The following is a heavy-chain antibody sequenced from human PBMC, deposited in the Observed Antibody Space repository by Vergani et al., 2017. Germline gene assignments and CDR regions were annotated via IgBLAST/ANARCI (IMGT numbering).Heavy chain of an antibody. J-gene: IGHJ4*02. D-gene: IGHD5-12*01. CDR1: GFTFDDYA. CDR2: INWNSGSI. Sequence: EVQLVESGGGLIQPGRSLRLSCAASGFTFDDYAMHWVRQAPGKGLEWVSGINWNSGSIGYADSVKGRFTISRDNAKNSLYLQMNSLRADDTAVYYCATVDYWGQGTLVTVSS. V-gene: IGHV3-9*01. CDR3: ATVDY.